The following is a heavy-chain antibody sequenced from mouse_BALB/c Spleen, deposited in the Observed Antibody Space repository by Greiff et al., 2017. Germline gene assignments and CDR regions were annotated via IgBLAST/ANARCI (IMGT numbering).Heavy chain of an antibody. Sequence: EVQRVESGGGLVQPGGSRKLSCAASGFTFSSFGMHWVRQAPEKGLEWVAYISSGSSTIYYADTVKGRFTISRDNPKNTLFLQMTSLRSEDTAMYYCARWWETWYFDVWGAGTTVTVSS. V-gene: IGHV5-17*02. J-gene: IGHJ1*01. CDR1: GFTFSSFG. CDR3: ARWWETWYFDV. D-gene: IGHD1-1*02. CDR2: ISSGSSTI.